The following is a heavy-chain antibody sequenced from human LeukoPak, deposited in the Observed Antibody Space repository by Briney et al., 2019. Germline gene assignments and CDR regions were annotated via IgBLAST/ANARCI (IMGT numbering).Heavy chain of an antibody. CDR2: ISYDGSNK. CDR1: GFTFSSYG. J-gene: IGHJ4*02. V-gene: IGHV3-30*03. Sequence: GGSLRLSCAASGFTFSSYGMHWVRQAPGKGLEWVAVISYDGSNKYYADSVKGRFTISRDNSKNTLYLQMNSLRAEDTAVYYCAREGRTVTLDYWGQGTLVTVSS. CDR3: AREGRTVTLDY. D-gene: IGHD4-4*01.